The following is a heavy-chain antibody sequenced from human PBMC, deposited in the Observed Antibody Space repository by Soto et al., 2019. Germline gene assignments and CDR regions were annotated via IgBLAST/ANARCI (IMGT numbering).Heavy chain of an antibody. CDR2: ISWNSGSI. V-gene: IGHV3-9*01. J-gene: IGHJ6*02. CDR1: GFTFDEYA. D-gene: IGHD2-2*02. Sequence: EVQLVESGGGLVQPGRSLRLPCAASGFTFDEYAMHWVRQAPGKGLEWVSGISWNSGSIGYAESVKSPFTITRDNVKNPVYLQMNSLRAEVTDLYYWAKDLYRFSCDYGMDVWGQGTTVSVSS. CDR3: AKDLYRFSCDYGMDV.